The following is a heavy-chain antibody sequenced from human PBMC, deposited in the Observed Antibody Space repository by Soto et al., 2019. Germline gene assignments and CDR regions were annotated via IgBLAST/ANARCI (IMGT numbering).Heavy chain of an antibody. CDR1: GFTFSDYY. V-gene: IGHV3-11*01. J-gene: IGHJ6*02. Sequence: VQLLESGGGLVKPGGSLRLSCAASGFTFSDYYMSWIRQAPGKGLEWVSYISSSGSTIYYADSVKGRFTISRDNAKNSLYLQMNSLRAEDTAVYYCARDRVAIFGVVIISYYYGMDVWGQGTTVTVSS. D-gene: IGHD3-3*01. CDR2: ISSSGSTI. CDR3: ARDRVAIFGVVIISYYYGMDV.